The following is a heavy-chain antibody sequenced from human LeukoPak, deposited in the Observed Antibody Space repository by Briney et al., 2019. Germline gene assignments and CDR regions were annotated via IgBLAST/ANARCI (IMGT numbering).Heavy chain of an antibody. CDR3: ARDLGWAVAGYYFDY. CDR2: ISAYNGNT. J-gene: IGHJ4*02. Sequence: PGASVKVSCKASGYTFTSYGISWVRQAPGQGLEWMGWISAYNGNTNYAQKLQGRVTMTTDTSTSTAYMELRSLRSDDTAVYYCARDLGWAVAGYYFDYWGQGTLVTVSS. CDR1: GYTFTSYG. V-gene: IGHV1-18*01. D-gene: IGHD6-19*01.